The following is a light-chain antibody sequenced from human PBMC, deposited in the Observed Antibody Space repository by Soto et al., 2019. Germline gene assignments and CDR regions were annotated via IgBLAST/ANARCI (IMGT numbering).Light chain of an antibody. CDR1: QSVSSW. CDR3: QQYNSYPNT. J-gene: IGKJ2*01. V-gene: IGKV1-5*01. CDR2: DAS. Sequence: IQMTQSPSTLSASVGDRVTITCRASQSVSSWLAWYQQKPGKAPKLLIYDASNLGSGVPSTFGGSGSATEFTLTISSLQPDDVATYFCQQYNSYPNTFGQGTKLEIK.